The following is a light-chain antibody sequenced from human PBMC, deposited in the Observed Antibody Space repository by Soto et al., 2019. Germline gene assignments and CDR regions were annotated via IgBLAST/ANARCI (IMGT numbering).Light chain of an antibody. Sequence: AIRMTQSPSSFSASTGDRVTITCRASQGISSCLAWYQQKPGKAPKLLIYAASTLQSGVPSRFSGSGSGTDFTLTISCLQSEDFATYYCQQYYSYPRVFGQGTKVDIK. CDR3: QQYYSYPRV. J-gene: IGKJ1*01. V-gene: IGKV1-8*01. CDR1: QGISSC. CDR2: AAS.